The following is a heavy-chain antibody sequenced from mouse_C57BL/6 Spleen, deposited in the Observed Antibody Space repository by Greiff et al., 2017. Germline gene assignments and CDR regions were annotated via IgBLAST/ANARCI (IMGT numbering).Heavy chain of an antibody. J-gene: IGHJ2*01. CDR3: ARELTVVSFDY. V-gene: IGHV3-6*01. CDR1: GYSITSGYY. D-gene: IGHD1-1*01. Sequence: VQLKESGPGLVKPSQSLSLTCSVTGYSITSGYYWNWIRQFPGNKLEWMGYISYDGSNNYNPSLKNRISITRDTSKNQFFLKLNSVTTEDTATYYCARELTVVSFDYGGQGTTLTVSS. CDR2: ISYDGSN.